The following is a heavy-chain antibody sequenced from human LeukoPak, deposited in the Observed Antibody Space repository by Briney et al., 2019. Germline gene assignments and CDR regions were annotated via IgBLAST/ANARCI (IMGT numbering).Heavy chain of an antibody. CDR1: GFTFSSYS. D-gene: IGHD3-22*01. J-gene: IGHJ4*02. CDR2: ISGSGGST. Sequence: GGSLRLSCAASGFTFSSYSMNWVRQAPGKGLEWVSAISGSGGSTYYADSVKGRFTISRDNSKNTLYLQMNSLRAEDTAVYYCAKAGRTYDSSGYTLDWGQGTLVTVSS. V-gene: IGHV3-23*01. CDR3: AKAGRTYDSSGYTLD.